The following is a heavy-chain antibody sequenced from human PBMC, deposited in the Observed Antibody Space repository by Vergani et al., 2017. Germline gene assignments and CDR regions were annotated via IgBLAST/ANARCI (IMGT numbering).Heavy chain of an antibody. CDR2: IKFPPGGI. Sequence: EAYLVQSGGGLVTPGGSLRLSCAASGFNFPSFTMNWVRQAPGRGLEWISSIKFPPGGIFYADSVKGRFTISRDNVKNVLFLQMENLRAADTGVYFCARDITASVKYPPHPDWFDPWGQGSLVTVSS. CDR3: ARDITASVKYPPHPDWFDP. V-gene: IGHV3-21*06. D-gene: IGHD5-18*01. CDR1: GFNFPSFT. J-gene: IGHJ5*02.